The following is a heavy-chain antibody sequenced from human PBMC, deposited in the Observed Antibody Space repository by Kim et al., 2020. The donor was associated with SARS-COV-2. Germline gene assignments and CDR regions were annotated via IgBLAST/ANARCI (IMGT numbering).Heavy chain of an antibody. CDR3: ARGRYCSGGSCPQKYYYYGMDV. CDR2: MNPNSGNT. D-gene: IGHD2-15*01. V-gene: IGHV1-8*01. J-gene: IGHJ6*02. Sequence: ASVKVSCKASGYTFTSYDINWVRQATGQGLEWMGWMNPNSGNTGYAQKFQGRVTMTRNTSISTAYMELSSLRSEDTAVYYCARGRYCSGGSCPQKYYYYGMDVWGQGTTVTVSS. CDR1: GYTFTSYD.